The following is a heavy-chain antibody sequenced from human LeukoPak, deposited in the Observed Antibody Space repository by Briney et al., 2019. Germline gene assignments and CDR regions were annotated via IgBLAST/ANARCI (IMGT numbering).Heavy chain of an antibody. V-gene: IGHV3-9*01. CDR1: GFTFDDYA. D-gene: IGHD3-22*01. CDR2: ISWNSGSI. CDR3: AKDMSHYYDSSGSPKDAFDI. J-gene: IGHJ3*02. Sequence: PGGSLRLSCAASGFTFDDYAMHWVRQAPGKGLEWVSGISWNSGSIGYADSVKGRFTISRDNAKNSLYLQMNSLRAEDTALYYCAKDMSHYYDSSGSPKDAFDIWGQGTMVTVSS.